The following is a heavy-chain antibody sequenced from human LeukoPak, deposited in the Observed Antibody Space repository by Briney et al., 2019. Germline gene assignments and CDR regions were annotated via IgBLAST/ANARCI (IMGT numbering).Heavy chain of an antibody. CDR2: ITSSSSYI. V-gene: IGHV3-21*01. CDR1: GFTFSTYS. D-gene: IGHD3-22*01. J-gene: IGHJ3*02. CDR3: ARDLAIYYYDSSAYFGAFDI. Sequence: TGGSLRLSCAASGFTFSTYSMNWVRQAPGKGLEWVSSITSSSSYIHYADSVKGRFTISRDNAKNSLYLQMNSLRAEDTAVYYCARDLAIYYYDSSAYFGAFDIWGQGTMVTVSS.